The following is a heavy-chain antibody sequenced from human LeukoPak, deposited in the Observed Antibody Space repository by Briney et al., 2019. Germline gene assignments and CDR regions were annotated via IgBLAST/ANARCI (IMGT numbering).Heavy chain of an antibody. J-gene: IGHJ4*02. CDR3: ARGMYSSSWYYFDY. CDR2: INHSGST. Sequence: SETLSLTCAAYGGSFSGYYWSWIRQPPGKGLEWIGEINHSGSTNYNPSLKSRVTISVDTSKNQFSLKLSSVTAADTAVYYCARGMYSSSWYYFDYWGQGTLVTVSS. V-gene: IGHV4-34*01. CDR1: GGSFSGYY. D-gene: IGHD6-13*01.